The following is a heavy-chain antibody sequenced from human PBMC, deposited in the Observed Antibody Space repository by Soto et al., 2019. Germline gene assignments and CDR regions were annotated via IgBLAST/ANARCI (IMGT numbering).Heavy chain of an antibody. V-gene: IGHV3-7*01. D-gene: IGHD1-7*01. J-gene: IGHJ4*02. CDR1: GFTFSSYW. CDR3: ARDPLSRYPPYLELVFDY. Sequence: EVQLVESGGGLVQPGGSLRLSCAASGFTFSSYWMSWVRQAPGKGLEWVANIKQDGSEKYYVDSVKGRFTISRDNAKNSLYLQMNSLRAEDTAVYYCARDPLSRYPPYLELVFDYWGQGTLVTVSS. CDR2: IKQDGSEK.